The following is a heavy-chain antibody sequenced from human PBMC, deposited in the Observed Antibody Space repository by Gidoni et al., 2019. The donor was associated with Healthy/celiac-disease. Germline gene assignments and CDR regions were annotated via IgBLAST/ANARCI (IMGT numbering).Heavy chain of an antibody. D-gene: IGHD6-13*01. J-gene: IGHJ4*02. CDR1: GFTVSSNY. Sequence: GFTVSSNYMSWVRQAPGKGLEWVSVIYSGGSTYYADSVKGRFTISRDNSKNTLYLQMNSLRAEDTAVYYCARYSEAAAGDYWGQGTLVTVSS. CDR3: ARYSEAAAGDY. CDR2: IYSGGST. V-gene: IGHV3-53*01.